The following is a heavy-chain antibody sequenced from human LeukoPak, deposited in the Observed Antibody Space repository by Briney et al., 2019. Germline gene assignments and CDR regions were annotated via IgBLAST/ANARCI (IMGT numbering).Heavy chain of an antibody. CDR3: ARDSSWYSGGSDY. CDR2: ISSSSSYI. D-gene: IGHD6-13*01. J-gene: IGHJ4*02. V-gene: IGHV3-21*01. CDR1: GCTFSSSS. Sequence: GGSLRLSCAASGCTFSSSSMNWGRKAPGQGQGLVSSISSSSSYISYADSAQGRLTIFTDNAKNSLYLQMSSLRAEDTAVYYCARDSSWYSGGSDYWGQGTLVTVSS.